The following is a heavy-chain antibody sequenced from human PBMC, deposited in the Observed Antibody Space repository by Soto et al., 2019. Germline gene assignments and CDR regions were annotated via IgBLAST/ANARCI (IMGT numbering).Heavy chain of an antibody. CDR2: ISGSGGST. CDR3: AKDPPVVPAALGDYGDYSLPRL. J-gene: IGHJ4*02. V-gene: IGHV3-23*01. CDR1: GFTFSSYA. Sequence: GGSLRLSCAASGFTFSSYAMSWVRQAPGKGLEWVSAISGSGGSTYYADSVKGRFTISRDNSKNTLYLQMNSLRAEDTAVYYCAKDPPVVPAALGDYGDYSLPRLWGQGTLVTVSS. D-gene: IGHD4-17*01.